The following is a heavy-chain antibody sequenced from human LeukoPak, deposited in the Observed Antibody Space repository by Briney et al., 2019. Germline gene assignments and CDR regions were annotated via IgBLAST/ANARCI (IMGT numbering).Heavy chain of an antibody. J-gene: IGHJ6*02. D-gene: IGHD3-10*01. Sequence: PSETLSLTCTVSGGSIRSYHWSWIRQPTGKGLEWIGRIYTSGSTNYNPSLKSRVTMSVDTSKNQFSLKLSSVTAADTAVYYCARDKKVRGHDGMDVWGQGTTVTVSS. V-gene: IGHV4-4*07. CDR2: IYTSGST. CDR1: GGSIRSYH. CDR3: ARDKKVRGHDGMDV.